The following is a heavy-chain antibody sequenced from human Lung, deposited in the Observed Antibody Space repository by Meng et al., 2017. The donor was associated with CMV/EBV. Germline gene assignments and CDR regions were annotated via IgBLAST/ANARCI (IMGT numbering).Heavy chain of an antibody. Sequence: GGSLRLXCAASGFTFSSYWMHWVRQASGKGPVWVSRIDSEGRTTSYADSVKGRFTISRDNAKNTLYLQMNSLRPEDTALYYCAREGTGYDFWRGYRNDALHLWGQGTMVTVSS. D-gene: IGHD3-3*01. CDR3: AREGTGYDFWRGYRNDALHL. CDR2: IDSEGRTT. V-gene: IGHV3-74*01. CDR1: GFTFSSYW. J-gene: IGHJ3*01.